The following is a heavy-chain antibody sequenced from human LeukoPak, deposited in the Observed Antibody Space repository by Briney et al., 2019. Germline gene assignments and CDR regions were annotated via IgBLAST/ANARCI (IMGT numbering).Heavy chain of an antibody. CDR3: ARWYSSSFGAFDI. Sequence: PGRSLRLSCAASGFTFSSYGMHWVRQAPGKGLEWVAVIWYDGSNKYYADSVKGRFTISRDNSKNTLYLQMNSLRAEDTAVYYCARWYSSSFGAFDIWGQGTMVTVYS. CDR2: IWYDGSNK. V-gene: IGHV3-33*01. J-gene: IGHJ3*02. CDR1: GFTFSSYG. D-gene: IGHD6-6*01.